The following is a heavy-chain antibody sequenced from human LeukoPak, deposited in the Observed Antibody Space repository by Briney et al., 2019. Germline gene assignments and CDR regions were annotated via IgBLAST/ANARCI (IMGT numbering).Heavy chain of an antibody. Sequence: PGGSLRLSCAASGFTFSSYGMSWVRQAPGKGLEWVSAISGSGGSTYYADSVKGRFTISRDNAKNTLYLQMNSLRAEDTAVYYCARESRLMDDAFDIWGQGTMVTVSS. D-gene: IGHD3-16*01. CDR3: ARESRLMDDAFDI. J-gene: IGHJ3*02. CDR1: GFTFSSYG. CDR2: ISGSGGST. V-gene: IGHV3-23*01.